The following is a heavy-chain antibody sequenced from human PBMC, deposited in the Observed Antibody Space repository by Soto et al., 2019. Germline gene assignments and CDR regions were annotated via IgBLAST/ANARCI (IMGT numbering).Heavy chain of an antibody. D-gene: IGHD6-19*01. CDR3: TTFCSVAVFDF. CDR1: GFTFSSYW. V-gene: IGHV3-74*01. Sequence: GGSLRLSCAASGFTFSSYWMHWVRQSPGKGLVWVSRISGDGRSATYADSVKGRFTISRDNARNTLYLEMNSLRADDTAVYYCTTFCSVAVFDFWGQGTLVPVSS. CDR2: ISGDGRSA. J-gene: IGHJ4*02.